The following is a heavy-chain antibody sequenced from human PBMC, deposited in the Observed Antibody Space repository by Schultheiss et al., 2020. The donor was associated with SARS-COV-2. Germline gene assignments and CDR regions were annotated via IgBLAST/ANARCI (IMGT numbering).Heavy chain of an antibody. V-gene: IGHV3-21*01. J-gene: IGHJ6*02. Sequence: LKLSCAASGFTFSSYSMNWVRQAPGKGLEWVSSISSSSSYIYYADSVKGRFTISRDNAKNSLYLQMNSLRAEDTAVYYCARDQRDCSSTSCYYYYGMDVWGQGTTVTVSS. CDR3: ARDQRDCSSTSCYYYYGMDV. CDR2: ISSSSSYI. CDR1: GFTFSSYS. D-gene: IGHD2-2*01.